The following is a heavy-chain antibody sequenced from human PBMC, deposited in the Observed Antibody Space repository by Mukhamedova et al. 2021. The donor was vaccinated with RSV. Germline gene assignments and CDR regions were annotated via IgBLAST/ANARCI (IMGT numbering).Heavy chain of an antibody. CDR3: ARVRSSSWYVDY. V-gene: IGHV4-28*03. D-gene: IGHD6-13*01. Sequence: NPSLKSRVTISVDTSKNQFSLKLSSVTAVDTAVYYCARVRSSSWYVDYWGQGTLVTVSS. J-gene: IGHJ4*02.